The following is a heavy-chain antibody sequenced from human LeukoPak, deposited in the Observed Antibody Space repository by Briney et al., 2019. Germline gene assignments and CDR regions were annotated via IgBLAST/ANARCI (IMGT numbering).Heavy chain of an antibody. V-gene: IGHV1-2*02. D-gene: IGHD3-22*01. CDR3: ARAGIWDYSDSSGYHNRAFDI. CDR1: GYTFTGYY. J-gene: IGHJ3*02. CDR2: INPNSGGT. Sequence: ASVKVSCKASGYTFTGYYMHWVRQAPGQGLEWMGWINPNSGGTNYAQKFQGRVTMTRDTSISTAYMELSRLRSDDTAVYYCARAGIWDYSDSSGYHNRAFDIWGQGTMVTASS.